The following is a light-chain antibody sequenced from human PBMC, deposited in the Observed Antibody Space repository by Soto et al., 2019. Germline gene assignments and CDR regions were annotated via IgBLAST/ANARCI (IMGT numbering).Light chain of an antibody. Sequence: DIQMTQSPSTLSASVGDRVTITCRASQSINTWLAWYQQKPGKAPNLLIYDASSLESGVPSRFSGSGSGTGFTLTISSLQPDDFATYYCQQYNSHSYTFGQGTKLEIK. V-gene: IGKV1-5*01. J-gene: IGKJ2*01. CDR1: QSINTW. CDR3: QQYNSHSYT. CDR2: DAS.